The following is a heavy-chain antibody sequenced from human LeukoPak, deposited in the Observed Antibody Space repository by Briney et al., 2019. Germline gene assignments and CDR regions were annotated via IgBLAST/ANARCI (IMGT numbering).Heavy chain of an antibody. V-gene: IGHV3-33*01. CDR3: ARDLLYFDWYYYYYYGMDV. CDR2: IWYDGSNK. D-gene: IGHD3-9*01. CDR1: GYTFSSYG. Sequence: GGSLRLSCAASGYTFSSYGMHWVRQAPGKGLEWVAVIWYDGSNKNYADSVKGRFTISRDKSKNTLYLQMNSLRAEDTAVYYCARDLLYFDWYYYYYYGMDVWGKGATVTVSS. J-gene: IGHJ6*04.